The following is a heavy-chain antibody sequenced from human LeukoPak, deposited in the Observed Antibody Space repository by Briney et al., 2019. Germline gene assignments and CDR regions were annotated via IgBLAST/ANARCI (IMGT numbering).Heavy chain of an antibody. CDR2: ISISGSTI. Sequence: GGSLRLSCAASGFTFSDYYMNWIRQAPGKGLEWVSYISISGSTIYYADPVKGRFTISRDNARKSLYLQMTGLRAEDTAVYYCARVRDGYKLDYWGQGTLVTASS. CDR1: GFTFSDYY. J-gene: IGHJ4*02. D-gene: IGHD5-24*01. CDR3: ARVRDGYKLDY. V-gene: IGHV3-11*01.